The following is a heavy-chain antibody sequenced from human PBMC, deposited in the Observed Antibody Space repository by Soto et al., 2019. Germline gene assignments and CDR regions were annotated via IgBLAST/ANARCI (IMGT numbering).Heavy chain of an antibody. CDR1: GGSISGFY. V-gene: IGHV4-4*07. J-gene: IGHJ4*02. D-gene: IGHD2-21*02. CDR3: ARGPFCGNDCYFDV. CDR2: IYSSGAT. Sequence: PSETLSLTCTVAGGSISGFYWSWVRQPAGKGLEWIGRIYSSGATKYNPSLRNRVTMSVDTSTDQCSLNLASMTAADTAVYFCARGPFCGNDCYFDVWGQGTQVTVSS.